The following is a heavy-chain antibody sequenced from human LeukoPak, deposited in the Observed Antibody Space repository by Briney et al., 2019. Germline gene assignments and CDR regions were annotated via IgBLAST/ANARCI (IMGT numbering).Heavy chain of an antibody. V-gene: IGHV4-30-4*01. J-gene: IGHJ4*02. Sequence: SETLSLTCTVSGGSISSGDYYWSWIRQPPGKGLEWIGYIYYSGSTYYNPSLKSRVTISVDTSKNQFSLKLSPVTAADTAVYYCARVYDYGDYFPFDYWGQGTLVTVSS. CDR3: ARVYDYGDYFPFDY. CDR2: IYYSGST. D-gene: IGHD4-17*01. CDR1: GGSISSGDYY.